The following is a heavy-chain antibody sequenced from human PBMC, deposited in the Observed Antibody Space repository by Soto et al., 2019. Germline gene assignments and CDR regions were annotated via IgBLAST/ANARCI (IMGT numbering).Heavy chain of an antibody. D-gene: IGHD3-22*01. Sequence: PSETLSLTCTVSGGSISSGDYYWSWIRQPPGKGLEWIGYIYYSGSTYYNPSLESRVTISVDTSKNQFSLKLSSVTAADTAVYYCERDALSRDSIWGQGTLVTVSS. CDR2: IYYSGST. CDR3: ERDALSRDSI. V-gene: IGHV4-30-4*01. J-gene: IGHJ4*02. CDR1: GGSISSGDYY.